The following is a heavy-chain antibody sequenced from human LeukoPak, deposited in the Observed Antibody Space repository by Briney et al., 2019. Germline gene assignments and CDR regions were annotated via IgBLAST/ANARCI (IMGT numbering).Heavy chain of an antibody. CDR1: GYTFTGYY. V-gene: IGHV1-2*02. D-gene: IGHD2-15*01. CDR2: INPNRGGT. CDR3: AREEHCSGGSCPAHDMDV. J-gene: IGHJ6*03. Sequence: GASVKLSCKASGYTFTGYYKHWVRQPPGQGLEWMGCINPNRGGTNYAQKFQGRVTMTRDTPISTAYMEQSRLRSDDTAVYYCAREEHCSGGSCPAHDMDVWGKGATVTVSS.